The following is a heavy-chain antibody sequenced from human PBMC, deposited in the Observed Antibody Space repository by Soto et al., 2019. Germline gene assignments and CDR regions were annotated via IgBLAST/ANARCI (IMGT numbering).Heavy chain of an antibody. V-gene: IGHV4-59*08. Sequence: TSETLSLTCTVSGASISSYYWSWIRQPPGKGLEWIGYISYSGTTKDNPSLKIRVTISVDTSKNQFSLKLSSVTAADTAVYYCASGRNAYSYAGFGFWGQGTLVTVS. CDR1: GASISSYY. D-gene: IGHD4-4*01. J-gene: IGHJ4*02. CDR2: ISYSGTT. CDR3: ASGRNAYSYAGFGF.